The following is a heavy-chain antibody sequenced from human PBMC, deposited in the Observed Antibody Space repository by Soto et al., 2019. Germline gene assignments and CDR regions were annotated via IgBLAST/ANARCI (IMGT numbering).Heavy chain of an antibody. CDR2: IWYDGSNK. CDR3: ASAPYDFWSGYYMDY. CDR1: GFTFSTYG. J-gene: IGHJ4*02. D-gene: IGHD3-3*01. V-gene: IGHV3-33*01. Sequence: VQLVESGGGVVQPGRSLRLSCAASGFTFSTYGMHWVRQAPGKGLEWVAVIWYDGSNKYYADSVEGRFTISRDNSKNTLYLQMNSLRAEDTAVYYCASAPYDFWSGYYMDYWGQGTLVTVSS.